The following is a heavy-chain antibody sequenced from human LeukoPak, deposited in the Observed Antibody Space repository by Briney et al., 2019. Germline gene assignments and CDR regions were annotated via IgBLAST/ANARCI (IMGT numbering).Heavy chain of an antibody. V-gene: IGHV3-33*01. Sequence: GGSLRLSCAASGFTFYYYGMHWVRQAPGKGLEWVAVIWYDGSNKYYVDSVKGRFTLSRENSKNTLYLQMNSVRAEHAAVYYCARDQAGIAVAGTWGYFGYWGQGALVTVSS. CDR2: IWYDGSNK. D-gene: IGHD6-19*01. CDR1: GFTFYYYG. J-gene: IGHJ4*02. CDR3: ARDQAGIAVAGTWGYFGY.